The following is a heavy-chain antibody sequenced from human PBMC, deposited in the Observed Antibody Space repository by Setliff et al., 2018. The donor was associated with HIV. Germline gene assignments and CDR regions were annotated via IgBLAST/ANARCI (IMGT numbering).Heavy chain of an antibody. J-gene: IGHJ6*02. D-gene: IGHD2-8*01. Sequence: PSETLSLTCTVSGYSINSSHFWGWIRQPPGKGLEWVGSIYHTGTPYYNPSLKSRVAISVDTSNNQFFLSLTSVTAADTAVYYCARADCTNGVCYPALYYYYYYGMDVWGQGTTVTVSS. V-gene: IGHV4-38-2*02. CDR3: ARADCTNGVCYPALYYYYYYGMDV. CDR1: GYSINSSHF. CDR2: IYHTGTP.